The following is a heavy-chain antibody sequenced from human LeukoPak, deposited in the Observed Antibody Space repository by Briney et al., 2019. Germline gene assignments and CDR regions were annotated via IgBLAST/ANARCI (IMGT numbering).Heavy chain of an antibody. CDR1: GYTFTGYY. J-gene: IGHJ4*02. CDR2: INPDNGGT. Sequence: ASVNVSFKASGYTFTGYYMHWVRQAPGQGLEWMGWINPDNGGTNYAQKFQGRVTMTRDMSISTAYMELSRLRSDDTAVYYCARDPSNSGYDYLYYFDYWGQGTLVTVSS. CDR3: ARDPSNSGYDYLYYFDY. D-gene: IGHD5-12*01. V-gene: IGHV1-2*02.